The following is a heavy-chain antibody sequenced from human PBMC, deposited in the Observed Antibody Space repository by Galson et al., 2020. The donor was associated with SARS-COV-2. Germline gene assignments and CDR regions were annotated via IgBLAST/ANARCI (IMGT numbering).Heavy chain of an antibody. CDR3: ARDLGYDFWSGYSRTMDV. CDR1: GFTFSSYS. Sequence: WESLRLSCAASGFTFSSYSMNWVRQAPGKGLEWVSYISSSSSTIYYADSVKGRFTISRDNAKNSLYLQMNSLRAEDTAVYYCARDLGYDFWSGYSRTMDVWGKGTTVTVSS. CDR2: ISSSSSTI. J-gene: IGHJ6*04. V-gene: IGHV3-48*01. D-gene: IGHD3-3*01.